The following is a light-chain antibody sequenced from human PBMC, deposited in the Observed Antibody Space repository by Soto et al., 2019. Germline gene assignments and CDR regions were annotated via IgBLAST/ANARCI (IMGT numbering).Light chain of an antibody. V-gene: IGKV3-20*01. CDR2: GAS. J-gene: IGKJ2*01. Sequence: EIVLTQSPGTLSLSPGQRATLSCRASQSVSSNDLAWYQQKPGQAPRLLIHGASSRATAIPDRFSGSGSGTDFTLTISRLEPEDFAMYYCQQYGTSPQTFGQGTKVDI. CDR1: QSVSSND. CDR3: QQYGTSPQT.